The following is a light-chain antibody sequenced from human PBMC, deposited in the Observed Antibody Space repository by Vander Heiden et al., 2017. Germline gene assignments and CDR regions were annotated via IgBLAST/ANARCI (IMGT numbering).Light chain of an antibody. CDR2: DAS. CDR1: QDISNY. V-gene: IGKV1-33*01. CDR3: QQEDYRPRLS. J-gene: IGKJ4*01. Sequence: THMTPSPSPLSPSVGDRVTITCPASQDISNYLNMYQQKPGKAPKHLIYDASNWETGGPSRFSGSGSGTDFTFTISSLQPEDIATYYCQQEDYRPRLSFGGGTKVEIK.